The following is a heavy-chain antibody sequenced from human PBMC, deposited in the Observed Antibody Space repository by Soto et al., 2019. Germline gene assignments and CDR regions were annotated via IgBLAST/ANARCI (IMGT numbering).Heavy chain of an antibody. CDR1: GGSIGGVGYS. V-gene: IGHV4-30-2*01. D-gene: IGHD3-10*01. CDR2: MYHSGTF. J-gene: IGHJ5*02. Sequence: SETLSLTCAVSGGSIGGVGYSWSWLRQPPGGGLEWIGYMYHSGTFLKSPSLKTRLTMSLDMSKNQFSLTLNSMTAADTAVYYCARAHFYSGSGNYNNLMFDAWGQGIQVT. CDR3: ARAHFYSGSGNYNNLMFDA.